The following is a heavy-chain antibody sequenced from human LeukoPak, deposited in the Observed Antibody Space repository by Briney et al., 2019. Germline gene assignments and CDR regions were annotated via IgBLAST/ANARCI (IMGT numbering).Heavy chain of an antibody. CDR1: GFTFDDYA. CDR2: ISWDGGST. Sequence: GYLRLSCAASGFTFDDYAMHWVRQAPGKGLEWVSLISWDGGSTYYADSVKGRFTISRDNSKNSLYLQMNSLRAEDTALYYCAKDAVGAQDYWGQGTLVTVSS. D-gene: IGHD6-19*01. J-gene: IGHJ4*02. CDR3: AKDAVGAQDY. V-gene: IGHV3-43D*03.